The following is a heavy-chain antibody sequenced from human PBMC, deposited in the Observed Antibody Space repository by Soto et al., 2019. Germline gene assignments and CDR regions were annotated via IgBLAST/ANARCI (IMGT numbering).Heavy chain of an antibody. Sequence: QVQLQESGPGLVKPSQTLSLTCTVSGGSISSGDYYWSWIRQPPGKGLEWIGYIYYSGSTYYNPSLKSRVTISVDTSKNQFSLKLSSVTXADTXVXYXARERPDGARLDPWGQGTLVTVSS. CDR1: GGSISSGDYY. CDR3: ARERPDGARLDP. D-gene: IGHD6-6*01. V-gene: IGHV4-30-4*01. CDR2: IYYSGST. J-gene: IGHJ5*02.